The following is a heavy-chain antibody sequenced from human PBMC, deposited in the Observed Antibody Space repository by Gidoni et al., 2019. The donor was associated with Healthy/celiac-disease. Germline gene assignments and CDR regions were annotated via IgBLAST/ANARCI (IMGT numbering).Heavy chain of an antibody. CDR1: GFTFSSYS. Sequence: EVQLVESGGGLVQPGGSLRLSCAASGFTFSSYSMNWVRQAPGKGLEWVSYISSSSSTIYYADSVKGRFTISRDNAKNSLYLQMNSLRAEDTAVYYCARDPDWNDPTGFDYWGQGTLVTVSS. CDR2: ISSSSSTI. J-gene: IGHJ4*02. V-gene: IGHV3-48*01. CDR3: ARDPDWNDPTGFDY. D-gene: IGHD1-1*01.